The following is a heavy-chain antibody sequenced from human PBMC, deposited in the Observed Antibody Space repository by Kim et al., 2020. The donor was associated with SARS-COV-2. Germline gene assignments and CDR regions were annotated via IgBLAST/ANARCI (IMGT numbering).Heavy chain of an antibody. CDR1: GFTFSSYA. D-gene: IGHD3-9*01. V-gene: IGHV3-23*01. J-gene: IGHJ4*02. CDR3: AKWPCRRGWRYFDWHRSYYFVY. Sequence: GGSLRLSCAASGFTFSSYAMSWVRQAPGKGLEWVSAISDTGGSTYYADSVKGRFTISRDNSKNTLYLQMNSLRAEDSAVYYCAKWPCRRGWRYFDWHRSYYFVYWGQGTLVTVSS. CDR2: ISDTGGST.